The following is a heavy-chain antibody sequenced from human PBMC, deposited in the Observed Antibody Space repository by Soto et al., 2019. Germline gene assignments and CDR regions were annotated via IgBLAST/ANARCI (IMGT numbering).Heavy chain of an antibody. J-gene: IGHJ4*02. CDR2: IYYSGST. D-gene: IGHD6-6*01. Sequence: AETLSLTCTGSGSSISSYYWSWIRQPPGKGLEWIGYIYYSGSTNYNPSLKSRVSISGGTSKNQFSLKLSSVTATDTAVYYCARALKGSTCYDYWGEGNLVAVAS. CDR3: ARALKGSTCYDY. V-gene: IGHV4-59*01. CDR1: GSSISSYY.